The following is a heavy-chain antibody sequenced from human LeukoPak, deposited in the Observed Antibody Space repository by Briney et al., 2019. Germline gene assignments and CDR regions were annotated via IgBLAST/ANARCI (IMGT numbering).Heavy chain of an antibody. CDR3: AKHEGTAGPFDS. CDR2: IHYSGRT. CDR1: GDSIRSYH. V-gene: IGHV4-59*08. Sequence: SETLSLTCTVSGDSIRSYHWSWIRQPPGKGLEWIGHIHYSGRTNYNPSLRSRVTISVDTSKDQFSLKLTSVTAADTAVYYCAKHEGTAGPFDSWGQGTLVTVSS. D-gene: IGHD6-13*01. J-gene: IGHJ4*02.